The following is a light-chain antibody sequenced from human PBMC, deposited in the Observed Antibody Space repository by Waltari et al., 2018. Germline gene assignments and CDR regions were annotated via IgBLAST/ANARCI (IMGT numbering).Light chain of an antibody. CDR1: QGISTY. J-gene: IGKJ3*01. Sequence: DIQMTQSPSSLSASAGDTVTITCRASQGISTYLNWYQQKPGKAPKRLIYAASSLESGVPSRYSGRGSGTDVTLTISSLQPEDFATYYCLQYNRHPFTFGPGTKLDIK. V-gene: IGKV1-17*01. CDR3: LQYNRHPFT. CDR2: AAS.